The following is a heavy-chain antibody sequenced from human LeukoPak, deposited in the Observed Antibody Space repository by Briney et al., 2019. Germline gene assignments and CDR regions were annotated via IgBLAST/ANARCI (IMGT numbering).Heavy chain of an antibody. CDR1: GYTFTSNY. CDR2: ISAYNGNT. J-gene: IGHJ4*02. V-gene: IGHV1-18*04. Sequence: ASVKVSCKAFGYTFTSNYMHWVRQAPGQGLEWMGWISAYNGNTNYAQKLQGRVTMTTDTSTSTAYMELRSLRSDDTAVYYCARGFRSSPRDYFDYWGQGTLVTVSS. CDR3: ARGFRSSPRDYFDY. D-gene: IGHD3-3*01.